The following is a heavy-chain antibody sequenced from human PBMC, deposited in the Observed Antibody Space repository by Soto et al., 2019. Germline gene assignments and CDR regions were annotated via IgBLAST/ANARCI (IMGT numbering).Heavy chain of an antibody. Sequence: EVQLVETGGDLIQSGGSLRLSCAASGFAVSSSYMMWVRQAPGKGLECVSVTYTDGSTHYADSVRGRFTISRDDSRNTLYLHMNSRRAEDTAVYYCARDPTITSDYAMDVWGQGTTVIVSS. CDR2: TYTDGST. V-gene: IGHV3-53*02. J-gene: IGHJ6*02. CDR3: ARDPTITSDYAMDV. D-gene: IGHD1-20*01. CDR1: GFAVSSSY.